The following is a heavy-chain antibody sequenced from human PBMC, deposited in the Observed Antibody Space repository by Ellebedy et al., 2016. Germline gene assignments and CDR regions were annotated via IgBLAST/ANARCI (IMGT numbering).Heavy chain of an antibody. D-gene: IGHD5-12*01. CDR2: INHSGST. CDR1: SGSFSGHH. J-gene: IGHJ6*02. V-gene: IGHV4-34*01. Sequence: SETLSLTCAVDSGSFSGHHWSWIRQPPGKGLEWIGQINHSGSTNHNPSLKSRVIISVDTSKNQFSLKVSSVTAADTAVYYCARKREWLSFYFYAMDVWGQGTPVTVSS. CDR3: ARKREWLSFYFYAMDV.